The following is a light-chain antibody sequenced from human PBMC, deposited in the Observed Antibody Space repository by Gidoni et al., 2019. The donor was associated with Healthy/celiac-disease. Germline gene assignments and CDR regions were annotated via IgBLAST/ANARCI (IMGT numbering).Light chain of an antibody. CDR2: WAS. CDR1: QSALYSSNNKNY. CDR3: QQYYSTTWT. V-gene: IGKV4-1*01. Sequence: DILIPQSPAPLSVYLCEIATITCKSSQSALYSSNNKNYLPWYQQKPGQPPKLLIYWASTRESGVPDRFSGSGSGTDFTLTISSLQAEDVAVYYCQQYYSTTWTFGQGTKVEIK. J-gene: IGKJ1*01.